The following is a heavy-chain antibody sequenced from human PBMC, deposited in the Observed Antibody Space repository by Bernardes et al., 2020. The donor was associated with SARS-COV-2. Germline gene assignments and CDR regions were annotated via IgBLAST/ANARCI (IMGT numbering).Heavy chain of an antibody. CDR1: GGSISSNNW. CDR3: ARGTNSVNMILVVIGFTVYFDY. D-gene: IGHD3-22*01. J-gene: IGHJ4*02. CDR2: IYHSGST. V-gene: IGHV4-4*02. Sequence: SESLRLTCAVSGGSISSNNWWSWVRPPPKKGQEWIGEIYHSGSTNYNPSLKSRVTISVDTSKNQFSLNLRSLTAADTAVYYCARGTNSVNMILVVIGFTVYFDYWGQGTLVTVSS.